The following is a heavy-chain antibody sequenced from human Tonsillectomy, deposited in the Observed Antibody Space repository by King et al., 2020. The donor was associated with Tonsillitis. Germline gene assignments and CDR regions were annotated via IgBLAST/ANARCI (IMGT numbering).Heavy chain of an antibody. J-gene: IGHJ4*02. CDR2: ISYDGTSK. V-gene: IGHV3-30-3*01. CDR1: GFTFSSYA. D-gene: IGHD3-22*01. CDR3: VRGLPFYSDSRCYCPDY. Sequence: VQLVESGGGVVQPGRSLSVSCVGSGFTFSSYAMHWVRQAPGKGLEWVAVISYDGTSKNYPDSVKGRLTISRDNSQNTLYLQMNSLRAEETAVYYCVRGLPFYSDSRCYCPDYWGQGTLVTVSS.